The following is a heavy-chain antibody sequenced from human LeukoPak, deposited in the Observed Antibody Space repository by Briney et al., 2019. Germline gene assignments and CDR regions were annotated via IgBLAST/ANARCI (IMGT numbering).Heavy chain of an antibody. CDR1: GFTLDDYA. CDR3: AKSTAVAGNTFDY. V-gene: IGHV3-9*01. D-gene: IGHD6-19*01. CDR2: ISWNSGSI. Sequence: PGRSLRLSCAASGFTLDDYAMHWVRQAPGKGLEWVSGISWNSGSIGYADSVKGRFTISRDNAKNSLYLQMNSLRAEDTALYYCAKSTAVAGNTFDYWGQGTLVTVSS. J-gene: IGHJ4*02.